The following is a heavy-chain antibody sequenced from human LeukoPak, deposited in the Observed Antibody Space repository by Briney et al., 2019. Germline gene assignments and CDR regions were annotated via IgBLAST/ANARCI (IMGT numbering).Heavy chain of an antibody. CDR1: GGSFRGYY. D-gene: IGHD1-1*01. CDR3: ARVQRYYYYYYMDV. Sequence: SETLSLTCAVYGGSFRGYYWSWIRQPPRKGLALVGEINHSVSTNYNPSLKSRVTISVDTSKNQFSLKLSTVTAADTAVYYCARVQRYYYYYYMDVWGKGTTVTVSS. CDR2: INHSVST. V-gene: IGHV4-34*01. J-gene: IGHJ6*03.